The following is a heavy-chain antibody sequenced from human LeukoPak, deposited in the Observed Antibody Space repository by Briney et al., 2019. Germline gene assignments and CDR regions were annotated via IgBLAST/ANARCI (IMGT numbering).Heavy chain of an antibody. CDR2: IYYSGST. V-gene: IGHV4-61*01. CDR1: GGSVSSGSYY. D-gene: IGHD2-2*01. J-gene: IGHJ4*02. Sequence: SSETLSLTCTVPGGSVSSGSYYWSWIRQPPGKGLEWIGYIYYSGSTNYNPSLKSRVTISVDTSKDQFSLKLSSVTAADTAVYHCARDLVDCSSTSCYVPFDYWGQGTLVTVSS. CDR3: ARDLVDCSSTSCYVPFDY.